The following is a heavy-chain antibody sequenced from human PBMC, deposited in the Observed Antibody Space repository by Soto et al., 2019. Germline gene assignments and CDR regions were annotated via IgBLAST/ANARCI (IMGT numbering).Heavy chain of an antibody. CDR2: INHSGST. Sequence: SETLSLTCAVYGGSFIGYYWSWIRQPPGKGLEWIGEINHSGSTNYNPSLKSRVTISVDTSKNQFSLKLSSVTAADTAVYYCARALGYSYDLGYWGQGTLVTVSS. J-gene: IGHJ4*02. CDR1: GGSFIGYY. D-gene: IGHD5-18*01. V-gene: IGHV4-34*01. CDR3: ARALGYSYDLGY.